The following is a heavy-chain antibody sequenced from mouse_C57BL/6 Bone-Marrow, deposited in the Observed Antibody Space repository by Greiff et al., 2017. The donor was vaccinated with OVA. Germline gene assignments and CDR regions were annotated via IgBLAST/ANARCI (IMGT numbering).Heavy chain of an antibody. J-gene: IGHJ3*01. V-gene: IGHV14-4*01. D-gene: IGHD2-3*01. Sequence: VQLKESGAELVRPGASVKLSCTASGFNIKDDYMHWVKQRPEQGLEWIGWIDPENGDTEYASKFQGKATITADTSSNTANLQLSSLTSEDTAVYYCTTKDDGYYGWFAYWGQGTLVTVSA. CDR1: GFNIKDDY. CDR3: TTKDDGYYGWFAY. CDR2: IDPENGDT.